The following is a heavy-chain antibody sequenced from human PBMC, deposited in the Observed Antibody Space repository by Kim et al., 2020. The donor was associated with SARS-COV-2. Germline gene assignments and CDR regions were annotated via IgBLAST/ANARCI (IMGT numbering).Heavy chain of an antibody. Sequence: KGRFTNSRENAKNSLYLQMNSLRAADTAVYYCARLVSITMVRGVQYYFDYWGQGTLVTVSS. V-gene: IGHV3-11*03. CDR3: ARLVSITMVRGVQYYFDY. J-gene: IGHJ4*02. D-gene: IGHD3-10*01.